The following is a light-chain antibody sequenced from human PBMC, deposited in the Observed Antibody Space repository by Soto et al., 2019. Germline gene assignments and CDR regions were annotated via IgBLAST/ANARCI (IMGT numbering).Light chain of an antibody. V-gene: IGKV3-20*01. CDR1: QSVSSKY. Sequence: EIVLTQSPGTLSLSPGERATLSCRASQSVSSKYLAWYQQKPGQAPRVLIYGTSIRASGVPERFSGGGSGTDFTLTITRLEPEDFAVYYCQQYGSSLFTVGPGTKVYFK. CDR3: QQYGSSLFT. CDR2: GTS. J-gene: IGKJ3*01.